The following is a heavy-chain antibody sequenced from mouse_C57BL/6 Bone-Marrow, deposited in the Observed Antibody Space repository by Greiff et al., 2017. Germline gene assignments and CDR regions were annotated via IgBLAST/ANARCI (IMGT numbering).Heavy chain of an antibody. D-gene: IGHD3-2*02. V-gene: IGHV5-4*01. CDR3: ARDGETAQAFYAMDY. CDR1: GFTFSSYA. CDR2: ISDGGSYT. Sequence: EVHLVESGGGLVKPGGSLKLSCAASGFTFSSYAMSWVRQTPEKRLEWVATISDGGSYTYYPDNVKGRFTISRDNAKNNLYLQMSHLKSEDTAMYYCARDGETAQAFYAMDYWGQGISVTVSS. J-gene: IGHJ4*01.